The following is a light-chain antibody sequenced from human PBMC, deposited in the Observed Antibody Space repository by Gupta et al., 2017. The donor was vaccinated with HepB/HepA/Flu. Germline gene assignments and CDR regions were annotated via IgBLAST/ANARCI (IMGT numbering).Light chain of an antibody. V-gene: IGLV2-18*02. J-gene: IGLJ2*01. CDR1: NSDVGFYNH. Sequence: QSALTQPPSVSGSPGQSVTISCTGTNSDVGFYNHVSWYQQPPGTAPKLMIYGVNNRPSGVPDRFSGSKSGNTASLTISGLQAEDEADYYCCSYTTIDSLIFGGGTKLTVL. CDR3: CSYTTIDSLI. CDR2: GVN.